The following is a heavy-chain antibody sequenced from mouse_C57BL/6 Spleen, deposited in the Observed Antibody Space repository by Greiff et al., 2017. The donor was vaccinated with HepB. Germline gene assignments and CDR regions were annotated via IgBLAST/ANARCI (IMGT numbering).Heavy chain of an antibody. D-gene: IGHD1-1*01. CDR1: GYAFSSYW. V-gene: IGHV1-80*01. J-gene: IGHJ1*03. Sequence: VQLQESGAELVKPGASVKISCKASGYAFSSYWMNWVKQRPGKGLEWVGQIYPGDGDTNYNGKIKGTARLTADKSSPTAYMQLSSLTSEASAVYFCARSSYGSSYWDFDDWGTGTTVTVSS. CDR3: ARSSYGSSYWDFDD. CDR2: IYPGDGDT.